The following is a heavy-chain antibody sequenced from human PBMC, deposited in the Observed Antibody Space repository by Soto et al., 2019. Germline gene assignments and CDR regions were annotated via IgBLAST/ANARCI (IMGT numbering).Heavy chain of an antibody. D-gene: IGHD3-10*01. CDR2: IYYSGST. CDR1: GGSISSYY. Sequence: QVQLQESGPGLVKPSETLSLTCTVSGGSISSYYWSWIRQPPGKGLEWIGYIYYSGSTNYNPSLKSRVTISVDTSKNHFSLKLSSVTAADTAVYYCARGVNYYGSGGYYLDYWGQGPLVTASS. J-gene: IGHJ4*02. V-gene: IGHV4-59*01. CDR3: ARGVNYYGSGGYYLDY.